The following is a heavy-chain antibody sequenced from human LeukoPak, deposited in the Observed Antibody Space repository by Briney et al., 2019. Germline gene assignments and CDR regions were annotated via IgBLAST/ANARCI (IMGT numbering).Heavy chain of an antibody. J-gene: IGHJ4*02. CDR3: AKGSYYYDSADYFDY. CDR1: GFTFSSYA. V-gene: IGHV3-23*01. Sequence: QPGGSLRLSCAASGFTFSSYAMSWVRQAPGKGLEWVSTLSGSGGNTYYADSVKGRVTISRDNSKNTLYLQMNSLRAEDTAVYHCAKGSYYYDSADYFDYWGQGTQVTVSS. CDR2: LSGSGGNT. D-gene: IGHD3-22*01.